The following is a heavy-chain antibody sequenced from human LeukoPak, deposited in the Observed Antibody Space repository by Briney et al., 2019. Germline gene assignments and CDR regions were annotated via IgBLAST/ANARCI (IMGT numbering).Heavy chain of an antibody. CDR1: GGSISRYY. Sequence: SETLSLTCTVSGGSISRYYWSWIRQPPGKGLEWIGYIYYSGSTNYNPSLRSRVTISVDTAKNQFSLKLSSVTAADTAVYYCARASDYGDYWGYYYYGMDVWGQGTTVTVSS. J-gene: IGHJ6*02. CDR2: IYYSGST. D-gene: IGHD4-17*01. CDR3: ARASDYGDYWGYYYYGMDV. V-gene: IGHV4-59*12.